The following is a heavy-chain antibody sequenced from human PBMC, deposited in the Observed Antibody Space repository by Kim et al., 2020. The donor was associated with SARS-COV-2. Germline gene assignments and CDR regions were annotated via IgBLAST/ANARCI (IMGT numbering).Heavy chain of an antibody. D-gene: IGHD3-9*01. V-gene: IGHV4-59*01. Sequence: PSLKSRVNISVDTSKNQFSLKLSSVTAADTAVYYCARDMGNYDILTGFDYWGQGTLVTVSS. J-gene: IGHJ4*02. CDR3: ARDMGNYDILTGFDY.